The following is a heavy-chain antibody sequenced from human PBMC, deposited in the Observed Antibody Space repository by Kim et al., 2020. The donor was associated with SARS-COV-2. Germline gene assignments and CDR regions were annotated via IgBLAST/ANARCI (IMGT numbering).Heavy chain of an antibody. CDR3: ARERSGYDILTGYSKLDY. V-gene: IGHV4-4*07. CDR2: IYTSGST. D-gene: IGHD3-9*01. Sequence: SETLSLTCTVSGGSISSYYWSWIRQPAGKGLEWIGRIYTSGSTNYNPSLKSRVTMSVDTSKNQFSLKLSSVTAADTAVYYCARERSGYDILTGYSKLDYWGQGTLVTVSS. J-gene: IGHJ4*02. CDR1: GGSISSYY.